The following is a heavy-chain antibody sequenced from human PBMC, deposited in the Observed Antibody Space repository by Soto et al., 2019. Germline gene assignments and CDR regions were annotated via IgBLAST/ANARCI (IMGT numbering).Heavy chain of an antibody. Sequence: ASVKVSCKASGYTFTSYGISWVRQAPGQGLEWMGWISAYNGNTNYAQKLQGRVTMTTDTSTSTAYMELRSLRSDDTAVYYCAQPSGYYPYSSSGMDVWGQGTTVTVSS. J-gene: IGHJ6*02. V-gene: IGHV1-18*01. D-gene: IGHD3-22*01. CDR2: ISAYNGNT. CDR1: GYTFTSYG. CDR3: AQPSGYYPYSSSGMDV.